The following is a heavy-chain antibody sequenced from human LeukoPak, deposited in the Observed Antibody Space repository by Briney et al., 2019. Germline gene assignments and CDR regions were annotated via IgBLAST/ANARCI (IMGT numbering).Heavy chain of an antibody. CDR3: ASDAPGLLGY. V-gene: IGHV4-30-2*05. CDR1: GVAISRGGYA. CDR2: IYHSGTT. D-gene: IGHD2-15*01. J-gene: IGHJ4*02. Sequence: PSETLSLTCAVSGVAISRGGYAWNWIRQPPGKGLEWIAYIYHSGTTYYNPSLKSRATISVDTSKNQFSLKLSSVTAADTAMYYCASDAPGLLGYWGQGTLVTVSS.